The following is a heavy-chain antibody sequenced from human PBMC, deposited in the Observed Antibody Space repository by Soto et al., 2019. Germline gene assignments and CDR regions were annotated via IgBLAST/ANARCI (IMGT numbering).Heavy chain of an antibody. D-gene: IGHD5-18*01. V-gene: IGHV5-51*01. Sequence: GLMRPITGKLLEWMGIIYPGDSDTRYSPSFQGQVTISADKSISTAYLQWSSLKASDTAMYYCAIQARADIAICEYYLDFWGKGPLVTVSS. J-gene: IGHJ4*02. CDR3: AIQARADIAICEYYLDF. CDR2: IYPGDSDT.